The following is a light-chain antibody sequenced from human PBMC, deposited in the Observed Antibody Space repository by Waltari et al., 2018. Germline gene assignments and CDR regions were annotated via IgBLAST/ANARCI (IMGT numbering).Light chain of an antibody. V-gene: IGKV1-27*01. CDR1: RGITNY. Sequence: DIQMTQSPSSLSASVGDRVTITCRASRGITNYLVWYQQKPGKVPNLLIFAASTLQSGGPSRFIASGAGSDFTLTISSLQPEDAATYYCQQYDSVPPTFGQGTKVDIK. CDR2: AAS. J-gene: IGKJ1*01. CDR3: QQYDSVPPT.